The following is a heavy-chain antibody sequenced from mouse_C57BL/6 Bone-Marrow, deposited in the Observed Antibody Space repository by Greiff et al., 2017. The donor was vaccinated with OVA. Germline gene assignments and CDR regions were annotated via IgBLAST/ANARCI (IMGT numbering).Heavy chain of an antibody. V-gene: IGHV1-76*01. CDR2: IYPGSGNT. CDR1: GYTFTDYY. Sequence: QVQLKESGAELVRPGASVKLSCKASGYTFTDYYINWVKQRPGQGLEWIARIYPGSGNTYYNEKFKGKATLTAEKSSSTAYMQLSSLTSEDSAVYFCARRDFWDDYWGQGTTLTVSS. D-gene: IGHD4-1*01. J-gene: IGHJ2*01. CDR3: ARRDFWDDY.